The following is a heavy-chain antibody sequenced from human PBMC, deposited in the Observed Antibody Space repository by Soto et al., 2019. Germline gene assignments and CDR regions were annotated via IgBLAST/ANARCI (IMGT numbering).Heavy chain of an antibody. D-gene: IGHD3-10*01. CDR1: GGSISSGGYS. V-gene: IGHV4-30-2*01. CDR2: IYHSGRT. J-gene: IGHJ6*02. CDR3: ARSLWFGELSRPSCYYYGMDV. Sequence: QLQLQESGSGLVKPSQTLSLTCAASGGSISSGGYSWSWIRQPPGKGLEWIGYIYHSGRTYYNPSLKRRVTISVDRAKNQFSLKLSSVTAADTAVYYCARSLWFGELSRPSCYYYGMDVWGQGTTVTVSS.